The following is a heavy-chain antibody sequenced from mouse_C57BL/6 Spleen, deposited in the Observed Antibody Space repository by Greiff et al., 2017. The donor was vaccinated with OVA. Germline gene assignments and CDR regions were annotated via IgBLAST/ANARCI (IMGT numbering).Heavy chain of an antibody. J-gene: IGHJ1*03. Sequence: VKLQESGAELVRPGASVTLSCKASGYTFTDYEMHWVKQTPVHGLEWIGAIDPETGGTAYNQKFKGKAILTADKSSSTAYMELRSLTSEDSAVYYCTRSGYYGSSWYFDVWGTGTTVTVSS. CDR3: TRSGYYGSSWYFDV. D-gene: IGHD1-1*01. CDR1: GYTFTDYE. CDR2: IDPETGGT. V-gene: IGHV1-15*01.